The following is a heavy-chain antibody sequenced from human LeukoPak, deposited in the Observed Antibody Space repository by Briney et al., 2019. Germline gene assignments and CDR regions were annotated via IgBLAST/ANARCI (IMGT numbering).Heavy chain of an antibody. CDR1: GDSTSSDRYY. J-gene: IGHJ4*02. V-gene: IGHV4-39*02. CDR2: IYYSGST. CDR3: ARGRPYSGGYHLDY. D-gene: IGHD1-26*01. Sequence: SETLSLTCTVSGDSTSSDRYYGGWVRQPPGTGLEWIGNIYYSGSTYYNPSLKSRVTMSVDTSKNQFFLKLNPVTAADTAVYYCARGRPYSGGYHLDYWGQGTLVTVSA.